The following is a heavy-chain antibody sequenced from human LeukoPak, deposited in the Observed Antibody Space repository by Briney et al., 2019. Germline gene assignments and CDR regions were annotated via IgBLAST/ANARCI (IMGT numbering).Heavy chain of an antibody. CDR3: ARLTATCTGGSCYQYYFDF. Sequence: SETLSLTCTVSGGSISGNSFHWVWIRQPPGKGLEWIGSIYYSGSSYYNPSLKSRLTMSVDTSKNQFFLMLSSVTAADTAVYFCARLTATCTGGSCYQYYFDFWGQGTLVTVSS. D-gene: IGHD2-15*01. V-gene: IGHV4-39*01. J-gene: IGHJ4*02. CDR2: IYYSGSS. CDR1: GGSISGNSFH.